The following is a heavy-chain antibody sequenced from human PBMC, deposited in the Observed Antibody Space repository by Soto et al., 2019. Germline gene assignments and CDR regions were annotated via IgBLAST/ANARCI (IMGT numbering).Heavy chain of an antibody. CDR1: GFTFSSYG. V-gene: IGHV3-30*18. Sequence: PGGSLRLSCAASGFTFSSYGMHWVRQAPGKGLEWVAVISYDGSNKYYADSVKGRFTISRDNSKNTLYLQMNSLRAEDTAVYYCAKSSTGSSWIPYYYYYYGMDVWGQGTTVTVSS. J-gene: IGHJ6*02. CDR3: AKSSTGSSWIPYYYYYYGMDV. CDR2: ISYDGSNK. D-gene: IGHD6-13*01.